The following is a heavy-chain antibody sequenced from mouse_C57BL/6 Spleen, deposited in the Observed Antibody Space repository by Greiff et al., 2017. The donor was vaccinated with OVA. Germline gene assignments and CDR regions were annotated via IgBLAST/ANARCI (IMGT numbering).Heavy chain of an antibody. D-gene: IGHD1-1*01. J-gene: IGHJ4*01. CDR1: GFTFSDYG. CDR2: ISNLAYSI. V-gene: IGHV5-15*01. Sequence: EVKLVDSGGGLVQPGGSLKLSCAASGFTFSDYGMAWVRQAPRKGPEWVAFISNLAYSIYYADTVTGRFTISRENAKNTLYLEMSSLRSEDTAMYYCARLLRDYAMDYWGQGTSVTVSS. CDR3: ARLLRDYAMDY.